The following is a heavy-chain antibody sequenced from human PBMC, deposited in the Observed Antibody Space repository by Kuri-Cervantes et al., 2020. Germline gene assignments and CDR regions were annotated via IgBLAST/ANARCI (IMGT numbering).Heavy chain of an antibody. CDR3: AKGAGIFYHNYMDV. Sequence: GGSLRLSCAASGFTFSSYAMHWVRQAPGKGLEWVAVISYDGSNKYYADSVRGRFTISRDNSKNTLYLQMNSLRAEDTAVYYCAKGAGIFYHNYMDVWGNGTAVTVSS. CDR1: GFTFSSYA. V-gene: IGHV3-30-3*01. CDR2: ISYDGSNK. J-gene: IGHJ6*03. D-gene: IGHD6-19*01.